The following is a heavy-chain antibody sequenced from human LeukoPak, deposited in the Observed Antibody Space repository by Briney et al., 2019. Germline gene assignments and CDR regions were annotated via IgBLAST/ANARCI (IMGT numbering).Heavy chain of an antibody. J-gene: IGHJ6*02. V-gene: IGHV1-46*01. Sequence: ASVKVSCKASGYTFTSYYMHWVRQAPGQGLEWMGIINPSGGSTSYAQMFQGRVTMTRDTSTSTVYMELSSLRSEDTAVYYCARDWSPRMVVVPAATYYYYYGMDVWGQGTTVTVSS. D-gene: IGHD2-2*01. CDR1: GYTFTSYY. CDR2: INPSGGST. CDR3: ARDWSPRMVVVPAATYYYYYGMDV.